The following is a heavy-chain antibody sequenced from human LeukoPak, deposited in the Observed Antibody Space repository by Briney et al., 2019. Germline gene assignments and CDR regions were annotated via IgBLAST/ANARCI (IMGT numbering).Heavy chain of an antibody. CDR3: ARQSGDYSYYYYMDV. D-gene: IGHD2-21*02. V-gene: IGHV5-51*01. Sequence: GESLKISCTGSGYTFTSYWIGWVRQMPGKGLEWKGMIYPGDSDTSYSPSFRGQVTISADKSISTASLQCSSLKASDTAMYYCARQSGDYSYYYYMDVWGKGTTVTISS. CDR1: GYTFTSYW. J-gene: IGHJ6*03. CDR2: IYPGDSDT.